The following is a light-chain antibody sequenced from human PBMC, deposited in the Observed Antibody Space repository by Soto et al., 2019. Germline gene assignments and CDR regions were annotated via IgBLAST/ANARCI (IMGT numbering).Light chain of an antibody. CDR3: QSYDSSLSAHYV. Sequence: QSALTQPPSASGSPGQSVTISCTGTSSDVGGYNYVSWYQQYPGRAPKLLIYGNSNRPSGVPDRFSGSKSGTSASLAITGLQADDEADYYCQSYDSSLSAHYVFGTGTKLTVL. V-gene: IGLV2-8*01. CDR1: SSDVGGYNY. J-gene: IGLJ1*01. CDR2: GNS.